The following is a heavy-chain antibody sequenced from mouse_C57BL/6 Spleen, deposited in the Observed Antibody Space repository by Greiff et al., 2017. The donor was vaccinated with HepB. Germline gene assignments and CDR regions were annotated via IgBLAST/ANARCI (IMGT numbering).Heavy chain of an antibody. CDR2: IYPGDGDT. V-gene: IGHV1-80*01. J-gene: IGHJ4*01. CDR3: AKSVPYYAMDY. Sequence: QVHLKQSGAELVKPGASVKISCKASGYPFSSYWMNWVKQRPGKGLEWIGQIYPGDGDTNYNGKFKGKATLTADKSSSTAYMQLSSLTSEDSAVYFCAKSVPYYAMDYWGQGTSVTVSS. CDR1: GYPFSSYW. D-gene: IGHD5-1*01.